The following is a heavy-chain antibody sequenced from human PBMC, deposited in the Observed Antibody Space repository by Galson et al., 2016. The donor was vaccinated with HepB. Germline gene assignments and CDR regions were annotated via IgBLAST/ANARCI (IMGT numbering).Heavy chain of an antibody. D-gene: IGHD3-22*01. CDR1: GFTFSDYS. V-gene: IGHV3-11*01. Sequence: SLRLSCAASGFTFSDYSMSWIRQAPGKGLEWVSYISSSGSTIYYADSVKGRFTISRDNAKNSLYLQMNSLRAEDTAVYYCARSVVATIYYYDSSGYAGLVYWGQGTLVTVSS. CDR2: ISSSGSTI. CDR3: ARSVVATIYYYDSSGYAGLVY. J-gene: IGHJ4*02.